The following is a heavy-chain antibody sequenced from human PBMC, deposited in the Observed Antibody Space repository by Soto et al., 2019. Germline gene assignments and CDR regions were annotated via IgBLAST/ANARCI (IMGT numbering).Heavy chain of an antibody. D-gene: IGHD3-3*01. Sequence: VASVKVSCKASGYTFTSYGISWVRQAPGQGLEWMGWISAYNGNTNYAQKLQGRVTMTTDTSTSTAYVELRSLRSDDTAVYYCARDGTYYDFWSGYYTGDYDYGMDGWG. V-gene: IGHV1-18*04. CDR1: GYTFTSYG. J-gene: IGHJ6*02. CDR3: ARDGTYYDFWSGYYTGDYDYGMDG. CDR2: ISAYNGNT.